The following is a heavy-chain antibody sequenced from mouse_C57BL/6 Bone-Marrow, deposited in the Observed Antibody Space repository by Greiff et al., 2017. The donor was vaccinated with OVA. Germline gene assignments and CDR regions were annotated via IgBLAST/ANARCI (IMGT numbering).Heavy chain of an antibody. CDR3: AHYYGSSSYYFDY. J-gene: IGHJ2*01. V-gene: IGHV1-26*01. D-gene: IGHD1-1*01. CDR2: INPNNGGT. Sequence: VQLQQSGPELVKPGASVKISCKASGYTFTDYYMNWVKQSHGKSLEWIGDINPNNGGTSYNQKFKGKATLTVDKSSSTAYMELRSLTSEDSAVYYCAHYYGSSSYYFDYWGQGTTLTVSS. CDR1: GYTFTDYY.